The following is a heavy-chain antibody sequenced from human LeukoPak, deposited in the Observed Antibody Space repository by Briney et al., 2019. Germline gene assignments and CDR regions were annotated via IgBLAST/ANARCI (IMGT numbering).Heavy chain of an antibody. V-gene: IGHV4-59*08. J-gene: IGHJ5*02. CDR2: IYYSGST. CDR1: GGSINSYY. Sequence: SETLSLTCTVSGGSINSYYWSWIRQPPGKGLEWIGYIYYSGSTNYNPSLKSRVTISVDTSKNQFSLKLSSVTAADTAVYYCARGFKAGYSSSWGTWGQGTLVTVSS. CDR3: ARGFKAGYSSSWGT. D-gene: IGHD6-13*01.